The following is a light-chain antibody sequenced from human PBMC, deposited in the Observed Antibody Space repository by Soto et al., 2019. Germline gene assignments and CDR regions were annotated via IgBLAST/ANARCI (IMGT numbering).Light chain of an antibody. CDR3: GSWDSSLSAYV. V-gene: IGLV2-11*01. CDR1: SSDVGGYKY. Sequence: QSALTQPRSVSGSPGQSVTISCTGTSSDVGGYKYVSWYQQHPGKVPKLMMFDVSERPSGVPDRFSGSKSGNTASLSISGLQAEDEADYYCGSWDSSLSAYVFGTGTKLTVL. CDR2: DVS. J-gene: IGLJ1*01.